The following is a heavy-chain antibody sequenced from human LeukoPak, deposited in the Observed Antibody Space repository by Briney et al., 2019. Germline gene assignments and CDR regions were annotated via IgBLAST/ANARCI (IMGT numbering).Heavy chain of an antibody. V-gene: IGHV4-34*01. CDR1: GGSFSGYY. CDR2: INHSGST. D-gene: IGHD2-2*01. Sequence: SETLSFTCAVYGGSFSGYYWSWIRQPPGKGLEWIGEINHSGSTNYNPSLKSRVTISVDTSKNQFSLKLSSVTAADTAVYYCARHRRYCSSTSCSDSGYDDYWGQGTLVTVSS. CDR3: ARHRRYCSSTSCSDSGYDDY. J-gene: IGHJ4*02.